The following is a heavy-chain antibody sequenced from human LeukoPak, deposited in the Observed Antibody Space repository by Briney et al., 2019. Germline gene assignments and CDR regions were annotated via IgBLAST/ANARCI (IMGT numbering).Heavy chain of an antibody. V-gene: IGHV4-39*07. J-gene: IGHJ4*02. Sequence: SETLSLTCTVSGGSISSGDYYWSWIRQPPGKGLEWIGSIYYSGSTYYNLSLKSRVTISVDTSKNQFSLKLSSVTAADTAVYYCARDFVPAAPFDYWGQGTLVTVSS. CDR2: IYYSGST. CDR1: GGSISSGDYY. CDR3: ARDFVPAAPFDY. D-gene: IGHD2-2*01.